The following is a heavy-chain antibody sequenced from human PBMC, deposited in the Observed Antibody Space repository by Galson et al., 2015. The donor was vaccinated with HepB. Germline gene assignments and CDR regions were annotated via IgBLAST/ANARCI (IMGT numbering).Heavy chain of an antibody. J-gene: IGHJ4*02. CDR1: GGTFSSYS. V-gene: IGHV1-69*04. CDR3: ARDYYDSNGYYAGHLDF. Sequence: SVKVSCKASGGTFSSYSIAWVQQAPGQGLEWMGRIIPVRGITNYAQKFQGRVTITADKSTTTAYMELSSLGSDGTAVYFCARDYYDSNGYYAGHLDFWGQGTLVTVSS. CDR2: IIPVRGIT. D-gene: IGHD3-22*01.